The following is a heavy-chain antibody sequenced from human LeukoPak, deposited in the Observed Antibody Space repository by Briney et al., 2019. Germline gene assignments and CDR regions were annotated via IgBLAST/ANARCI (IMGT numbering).Heavy chain of an antibody. Sequence: XXXKTXXYTFXXXXMHWVXXAPGXXLXXXXXVNPNSGDTNYAQKFRGWVTMTTDTSISTGYMELSRLKSDDTAVYYCARVSGGYVYYFDFWGQGTLVTVSS. V-gene: IGHV1-2*04. J-gene: IGHJ4*02. CDR2: VNPNSGDT. CDR1: XYTFXXXX. CDR3: ARVSGGYVYYFDF. D-gene: IGHD5-12*01.